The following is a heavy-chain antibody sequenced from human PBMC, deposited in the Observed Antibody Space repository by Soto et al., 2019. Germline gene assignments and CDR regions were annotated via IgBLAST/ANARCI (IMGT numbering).Heavy chain of an antibody. CDR2: IYYIGST. Sequence: QVQLQESGPGLVKPSQTLSLTCTVSGGSISSGGYYWSWIRQHPVKVLEWIGYIYYIGSTYYNPSLKSRITISVDTSKNQFSLKLRSVTAADTAVYYCARVIAIVATGGNAFDIWGQGTMVTVSS. J-gene: IGHJ3*02. CDR3: ARVIAIVATGGNAFDI. CDR1: GGSISSGGYY. V-gene: IGHV4-31*03. D-gene: IGHD5-12*01.